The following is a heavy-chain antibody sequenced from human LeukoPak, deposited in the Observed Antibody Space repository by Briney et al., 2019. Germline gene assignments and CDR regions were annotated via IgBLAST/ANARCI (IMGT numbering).Heavy chain of an antibody. CDR1: GYSISSGYY. CDR3: ARKEGSIAARIDY. D-gene: IGHD6-6*01. V-gene: IGHV4-38-2*01. CDR2: IYHSGST. Sequence: KPSETLSLTCAVSGYSISSGYYLGWVRQPPGKGLEWIGSIYHSGSTYYNPSLKSRVTISVDTSKNQFSLKLSSVTAAHTAVYYCARKEGSIAARIDYWGQGTLSPSPQ. J-gene: IGHJ4*02.